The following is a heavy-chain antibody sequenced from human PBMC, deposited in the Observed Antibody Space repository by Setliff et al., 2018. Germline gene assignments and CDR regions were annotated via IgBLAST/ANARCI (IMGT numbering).Heavy chain of an antibody. V-gene: IGHV3-48*04. D-gene: IGHD3-10*01. Sequence: GGSLSLSCAASGFTFSTSSMNWVRLAPGKGLEWVSYISRTYSTIYYADSVKGRFTISKDNAKNSLYLQMNSLRAEDTAVYYCARVASAPYGSGGDYIRALDYWGQGTLVTVSS. J-gene: IGHJ4*02. CDR2: ISRTYSTI. CDR1: GFTFSTSS. CDR3: ARVASAPYGSGGDYIRALDY.